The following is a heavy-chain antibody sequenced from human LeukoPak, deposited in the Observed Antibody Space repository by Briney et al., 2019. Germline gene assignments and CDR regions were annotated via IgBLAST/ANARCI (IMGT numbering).Heavy chain of an antibody. Sequence: SVKVSCKASGYTFTGYYMHWVRQAPGQGLEWMGGIIPIFGTANYAQKFQGRVTITADESTSTAYMELSSLRSEDTAVYYCASGADIVVVPAAIRGHNYYYGMDVWGQGTTVTVSS. CDR2: IIPIFGTA. CDR1: GYTFTGYY. CDR3: ASGADIVVVPAAIRGHNYYYGMDV. J-gene: IGHJ6*02. V-gene: IGHV1-69*13. D-gene: IGHD2-2*02.